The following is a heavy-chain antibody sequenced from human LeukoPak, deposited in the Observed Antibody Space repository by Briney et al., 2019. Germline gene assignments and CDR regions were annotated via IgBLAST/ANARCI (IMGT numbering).Heavy chain of an antibody. CDR3: AREIIRYNHPLRYFDP. D-gene: IGHD1-1*01. V-gene: IGHV3-74*01. CDR2: INTDGSVI. CDR1: GFRFSDYL. J-gene: IGHJ5*02. Sequence: SGGSLRLSCAASGFRFSDYLMHWVRQAPGERRMWVSRINTDGSVIDYADFVKGRFTMSRDNAQNTLSLQMTSLRVEDGAVYYCAREIIRYNHPLRYFDPWGHRTLVPVSS.